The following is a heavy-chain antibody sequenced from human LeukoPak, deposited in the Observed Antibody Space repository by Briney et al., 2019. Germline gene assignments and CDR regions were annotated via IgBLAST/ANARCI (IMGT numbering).Heavy chain of an antibody. CDR3: ARDLGLFCGGYYYYGMDV. D-gene: IGHD2-21*01. Sequence: PGGSLRLSCAASGFTFSSYGMHWVRQAPGKGLEWVAVIWYDGSNKYYADSVKGRFTISRDNSKNTLYLQMKSLRAEDTVVYYCARDLGLFCGGYYYYGMDVWGQGTTVTVSS. CDR2: IWYDGSNK. V-gene: IGHV3-33*01. J-gene: IGHJ6*02. CDR1: GFTFSSYG.